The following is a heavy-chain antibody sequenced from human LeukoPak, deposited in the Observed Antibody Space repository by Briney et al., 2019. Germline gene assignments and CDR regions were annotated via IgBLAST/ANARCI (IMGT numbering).Heavy chain of an antibody. CDR2: ISYDGSNK. Sequence: GGSLRLSCAASGFTFSSYGMHWVRQAPGKGLEWVAVISYDGSNKYYADSVKGRFTISRDNSKNTLYLQINSLRGEDTAVYYCAKERGSTTWFDYWGQGTLVTVSS. J-gene: IGHJ4*02. CDR1: GFTFSSYG. CDR3: AKERGSTTWFDY. V-gene: IGHV3-30*18. D-gene: IGHD1-26*01.